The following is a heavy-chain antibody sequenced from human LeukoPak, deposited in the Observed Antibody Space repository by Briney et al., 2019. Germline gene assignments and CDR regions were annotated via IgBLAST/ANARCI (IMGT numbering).Heavy chain of an antibody. D-gene: IGHD4-23*01. CDR1: GGSISSSDYY. CDR3: ARDRLRWPKIDY. CDR2: IYYSVTT. Sequence: SETLSLTCTVSGGSISSSDYYWGWIRQPPGKGREWFGSIYYSVTTYYNPSRKSRVTISVDTSKNQFSLKLTSVPAADTAVYYCARDRLRWPKIDYWGQGTLVTVSS. J-gene: IGHJ4*02. V-gene: IGHV4-39*07.